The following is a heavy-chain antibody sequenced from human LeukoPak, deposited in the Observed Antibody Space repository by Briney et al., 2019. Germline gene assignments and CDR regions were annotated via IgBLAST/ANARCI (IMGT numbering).Heavy chain of an antibody. CDR2: ISSGGSSK. J-gene: IGHJ6*03. Sequence: PGGSLRLSCAASGFTFSSYAMHWVRQAPGKGLEWVAVISSGGSSKYYAESVKGRFTISRDNSESTLYLEMKSLRVEDTAVYSCARDRPSTVFGVADYYYMDVWGKGTTVTVSS. D-gene: IGHD3-3*01. V-gene: IGHV3-30*04. CDR1: GFTFSSYA. CDR3: ARDRPSTVFGVADYYYMDV.